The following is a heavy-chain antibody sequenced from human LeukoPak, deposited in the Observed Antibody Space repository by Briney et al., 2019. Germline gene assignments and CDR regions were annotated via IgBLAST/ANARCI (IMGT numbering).Heavy chain of an antibody. Sequence: QSGGSLRLSCAASGFTVSSNYMSWVRQAPGKGLEWVSVIYSGGSTYYADSVKGRFTISRDNSKNTLYLQMNSLRAEDTAVYYCTRDVAGSSWYPNYYYYYYMDVWGKGTTVTVSS. CDR1: GFTVSSNY. J-gene: IGHJ6*03. CDR3: TRDVAGSSWYPNYYYYYYMDV. D-gene: IGHD6-13*01. V-gene: IGHV3-53*01. CDR2: IYSGGST.